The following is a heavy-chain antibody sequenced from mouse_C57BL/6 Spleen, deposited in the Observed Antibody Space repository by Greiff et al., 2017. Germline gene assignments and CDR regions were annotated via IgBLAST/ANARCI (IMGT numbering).Heavy chain of an antibody. CDR3: AREEQLRGAWFAY. V-gene: IGHV5-4*01. CDR2: ISDGGSYT. CDR1: GFTFSSYA. Sequence: EVMLVESGGGLVKPGGSLKLSCAASGFTFSSYAMSWVRQTPEKRLEWVATISDGGSYTYYPDNVKGRFTISRDNAKNNLYLQRSHLKSEDTAMYYCAREEQLRGAWFAYWGQGTLVTVSA. J-gene: IGHJ3*01. D-gene: IGHD3-2*02.